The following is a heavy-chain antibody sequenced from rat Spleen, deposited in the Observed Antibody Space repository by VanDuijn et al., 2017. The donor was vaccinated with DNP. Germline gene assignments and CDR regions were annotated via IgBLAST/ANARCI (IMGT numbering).Heavy chain of an antibody. CDR3: ARLRLEWEVRAMDA. Sequence: EVQLQESGPGLVKPSQSLSLTCSVTDYSITNNYWAWLRKFPGNKMEWIGHITYSGTTTYNPSLKSRISITRDTSKNRFFLLLNSITTEDTATYYCARLRLEWEVRAMDAWGQGTSVTVSS. CDR2: ITYSGTT. CDR1: DYSITNNY. V-gene: IGHV3-1*01. D-gene: IGHD1-1*01. J-gene: IGHJ4*01.